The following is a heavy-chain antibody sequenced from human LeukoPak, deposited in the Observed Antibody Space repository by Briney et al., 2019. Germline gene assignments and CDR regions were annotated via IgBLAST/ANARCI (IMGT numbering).Heavy chain of an antibody. J-gene: IGHJ4*02. CDR3: ARDSGVSSSFDY. Sequence: GGSLRLSCAASGYTFSSYSMNWVRQAPGKGLEWVSSISSSSSYIYYADSVKGRFTISRDNAKNSLYLQMNSLRAEDTAVYYCARDSGVSSSFDYWGQGTLVTVSS. V-gene: IGHV3-21*01. CDR1: GYTFSSYS. CDR2: ISSSSSYI. D-gene: IGHD6-6*01.